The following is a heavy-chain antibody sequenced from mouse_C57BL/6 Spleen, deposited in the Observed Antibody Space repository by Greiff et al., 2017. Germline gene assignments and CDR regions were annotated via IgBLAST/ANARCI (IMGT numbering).Heavy chain of an antibody. CDR3: ARDPDYYGSSWDY. D-gene: IGHD1-1*01. CDR2: ISDGGSYT. CDR1: GFTFSSYA. V-gene: IGHV5-4*01. Sequence: EVKLQESGGGLVKPGGSLKLSCAASGFTFSSYAMSWVRQTPEKRLEWVATISDGGSYTYYPDNVKGRFTISRDNAKNNLYLQMSHLKSEDTAMYYCARDPDYYGSSWDYWGQGTTLTVSS. J-gene: IGHJ2*01.